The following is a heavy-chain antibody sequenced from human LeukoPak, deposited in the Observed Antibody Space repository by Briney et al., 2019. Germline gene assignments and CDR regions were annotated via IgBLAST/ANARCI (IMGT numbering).Heavy chain of an antibody. V-gene: IGHV4-39*02. CDR1: GGSISSSRYY. J-gene: IGHJ4*02. D-gene: IGHD6-13*01. CDR3: AREAQQQLGPNFDY. CDR2: IYYSGST. Sequence: PSETLSLTCTVSGGSISSSRYYWGWIRQPPGKGLEWIGSIYYSGSTYYNPSLKSRVTISVDTSKNQFSLKLSSVTAADTAVYYCAREAQQQLGPNFDYWGQGTLVTVSS.